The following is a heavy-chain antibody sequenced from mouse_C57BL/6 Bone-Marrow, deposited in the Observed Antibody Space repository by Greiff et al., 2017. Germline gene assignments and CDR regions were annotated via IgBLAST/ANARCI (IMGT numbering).Heavy chain of an antibody. CDR2: IDPSDSYT. Sequence: QVQLQQPGAELVKPGASVKLSCKASGYTFTSYWMQWVKQRPGQGLEWIGEIDPSDSYTNYNQKLKGKATLTVDTSSITAYMQLSSLTSEDSAVYYCAPITTVVAPSYAMDYWGQGTSVTVSS. J-gene: IGHJ4*01. CDR3: APITTVVAPSYAMDY. D-gene: IGHD1-1*01. CDR1: GYTFTSYW. V-gene: IGHV1-50*01.